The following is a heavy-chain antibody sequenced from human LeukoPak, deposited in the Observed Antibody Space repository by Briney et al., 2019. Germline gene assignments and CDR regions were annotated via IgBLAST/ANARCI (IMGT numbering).Heavy chain of an antibody. Sequence: SGTLSLTCAVSGGSISSSNWWSWVRQPPGKGLEWIGEIYHSGSTNYNPSLKSRVTISVDKSKNQFSLKLSSVTAADTAVYYCARHCLLRYFDWSPGCYFDYWGRGTLVTVSS. V-gene: IGHV4-4*02. D-gene: IGHD3-9*01. CDR1: GGSISSSNW. J-gene: IGHJ4*02. CDR2: IYHSGST. CDR3: ARHCLLRYFDWSPGCYFDY.